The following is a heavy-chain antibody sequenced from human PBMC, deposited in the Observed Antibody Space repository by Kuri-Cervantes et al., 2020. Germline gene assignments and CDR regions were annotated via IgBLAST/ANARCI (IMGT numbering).Heavy chain of an antibody. CDR1: GYSISSGYY. D-gene: IGHD3-22*01. CDR2: IYHSGST. V-gene: IGHV4-38-2*01. Sequence: SETLSLTCAVSGYSISSGYYWGWIRQPPGKGLEWIGNIYHSGSTYYNPSLKSRITISVDTSKHQFSLNLTSVTAADTAMYYCARVTSSGYYAFDYWGQGTLVTVSS. CDR3: ARVTSSGYYAFDY. J-gene: IGHJ4*02.